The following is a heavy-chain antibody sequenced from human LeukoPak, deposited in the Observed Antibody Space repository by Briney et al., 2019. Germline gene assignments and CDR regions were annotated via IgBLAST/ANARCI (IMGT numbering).Heavy chain of an antibody. V-gene: IGHV3-48*03. CDR1: GFTFSTYE. CDR2: ISSSGSTI. J-gene: IGHJ4*02. Sequence: GGSLRLSCAASGFTFSTYEMNWVRQAPGKGLEWSSYISSSGSTIYYADSVRGRFTISRDNAKNSLYLQMNSLRAEDTAVYYCARGRDIEAIPVAMLLDYWGQGALVTVSS. CDR3: ARGRDIEAIPVAMLLDY. D-gene: IGHD2-2*01.